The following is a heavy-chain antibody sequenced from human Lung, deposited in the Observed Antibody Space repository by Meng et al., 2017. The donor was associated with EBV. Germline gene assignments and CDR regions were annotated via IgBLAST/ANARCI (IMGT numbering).Heavy chain of an antibody. Sequence: QGQVVRAGRGVNNPGAPLKVSFWASVFIFTSYAISWVRQAPGQGLQYMGWISAYNGNTNYAQKRQGRVTMATDTSTSTAYMELRSLRSDDTAVYYCAASSSSWYQHWFDPWGQGTLVTVSS. CDR3: AASSSSWYQHWFDP. CDR2: ISAYNGNT. V-gene: IGHV1-18*01. D-gene: IGHD6-13*01. CDR1: VFIFTSYA. J-gene: IGHJ5*02.